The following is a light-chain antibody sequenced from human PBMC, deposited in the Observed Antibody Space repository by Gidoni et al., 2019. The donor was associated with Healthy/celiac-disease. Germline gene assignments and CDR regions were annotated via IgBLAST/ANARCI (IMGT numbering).Light chain of an antibody. CDR3: QQCYSTPPWT. CDR2: AAS. CDR1: QSSSSY. V-gene: IGKV1-39*01. Sequence: DIQMTQTASSLSASVGDRVTITCRASQSSSSYLTSYQQKPGKAPQLLIYAASSFQSGVPSRFSGSGSVTDFTLTISSLQPEDFATYYFQQCYSTPPWTFGQGTKVEIK. J-gene: IGKJ1*01.